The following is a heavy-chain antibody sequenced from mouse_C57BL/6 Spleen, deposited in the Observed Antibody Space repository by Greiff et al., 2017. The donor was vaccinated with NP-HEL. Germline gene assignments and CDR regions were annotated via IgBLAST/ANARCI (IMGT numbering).Heavy chain of an antibody. CDR1: GFTFSSYA. D-gene: IGHD2-5*01. CDR2: ISDGGSYT. V-gene: IGHV5-4*01. Sequence: EVKLMESGGGLVKPGGSLKLSCAASGFTFSSYAMSWVRQTPEKRLEWVATISDGGSYTYYPDNVKGRFTISRDNAKNNLYLQMSHLKSEDTAMYYCARDSYSNPYDYWGQGTTLTVSS. J-gene: IGHJ2*01. CDR3: ARDSYSNPYDY.